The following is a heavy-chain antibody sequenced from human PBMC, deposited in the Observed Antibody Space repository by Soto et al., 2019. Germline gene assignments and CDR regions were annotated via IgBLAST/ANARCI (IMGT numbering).Heavy chain of an antibody. CDR2: IWYDGSNK. CDR1: GFTFSSYG. V-gene: IGHV3-33*01. CDR3: ARWPTGITYYYYYMDV. Sequence: GGSLRLSCAASGFTFSSYGMHWVRQAPGKGLEWVAVIWYDGSNKYYADSVKGRFTISRDNSKNTLYLQMNSLRAEDTAVYYCARWPTGITYYYYYMDVWGKGTTVTVSS. D-gene: IGHD3-10*01. J-gene: IGHJ6*03.